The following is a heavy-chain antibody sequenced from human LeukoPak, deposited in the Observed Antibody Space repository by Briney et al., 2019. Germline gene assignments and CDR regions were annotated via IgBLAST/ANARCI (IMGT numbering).Heavy chain of an antibody. CDR3: ARERIYYDILTGSRAFDI. Sequence: SETLSLTCTVSGGSISSYYWSWIWQPPGKVLEWIGYIYYSGSTNYNPSLKSRVTISVDTSKNQFSLKLSSVTAADTAVYYCARERIYYDILTGSRAFDIWGQGTMVTVSS. D-gene: IGHD3-9*01. CDR2: IYYSGST. J-gene: IGHJ3*02. V-gene: IGHV4-59*01. CDR1: GGSISSYY.